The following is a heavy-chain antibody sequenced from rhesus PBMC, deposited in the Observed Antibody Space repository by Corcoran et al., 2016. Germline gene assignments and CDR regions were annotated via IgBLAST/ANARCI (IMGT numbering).Heavy chain of an antibody. CDR3: ARGVGYSYSFDY. CDR1: GYSISSGYG. V-gene: IGHV4-127*01. J-gene: IGHJ4*01. CDR2: IGGSSGST. Sequence: QVQLQESGPGLVKPSETLSLTCAVSGYSISSGYGWSWIRQPPGKGLEWIGYIGGSSGSTNYNPSLKSRVTISKDTSKNQFSLKRSSVTAADTAVYYCARGVGYSYSFDYWGQGVLVTVSS. D-gene: IGHD5-12*01.